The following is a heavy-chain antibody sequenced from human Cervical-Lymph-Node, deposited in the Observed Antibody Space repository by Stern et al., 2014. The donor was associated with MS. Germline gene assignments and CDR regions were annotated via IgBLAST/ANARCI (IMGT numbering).Heavy chain of an antibody. V-gene: IGHV3-48*02. CDR3: ARDYCSGGSCYGYFQH. D-gene: IGHD2-15*01. J-gene: IGHJ1*01. CDR2: IGSSSSTI. CDR1: GFIFSGYT. Sequence: EVQLVESGGGLVQPGGSLRLSFAASGFIFSGYTMNWVRQAPGKGLEWISYIGSSSSTIYYADSVKGRFTISRDNAKNALYLQMNSLRDEDTAVYYCARDYCSGGSCYGYFQHWGQGTLVTVSS.